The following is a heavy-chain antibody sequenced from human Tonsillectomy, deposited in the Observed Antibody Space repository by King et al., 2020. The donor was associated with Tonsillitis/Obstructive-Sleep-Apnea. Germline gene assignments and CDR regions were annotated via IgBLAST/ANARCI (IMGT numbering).Heavy chain of an antibody. J-gene: IGHJ4*02. V-gene: IGHV3-66*01. CDR3: ARAGYSSGWFRD. Sequence: VQLVESGGGLVQPGGSLRLSCAASGFTVSSNYMSWVRQAPGKGLEWVSVIYSGGSTSYADSVKGRFTFSRDISKNTLYLHMNSLRAEDTAVYYCARAGYSSGWFRDWGQGTLVTVSS. CDR2: IYSGGST. D-gene: IGHD6-19*01. CDR1: GFTVSSNY.